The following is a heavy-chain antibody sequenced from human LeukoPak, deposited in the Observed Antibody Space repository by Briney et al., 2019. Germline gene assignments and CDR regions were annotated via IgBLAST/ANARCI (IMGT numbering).Heavy chain of an antibody. D-gene: IGHD4-23*01. J-gene: IGHJ6*02. CDR2: ISSSGSTI. V-gene: IGHV3-11*01. Sequence: GGSLRLSCAASGFTFSDYYMSWIRQAPGKGLEWVSYISSSGSTIYYADSVKGRFTISRDNAKNSLYLQMNSLRAEDTAVYYCARLSTGGNLYYYYYGMDVWGQGTTVTVSS. CDR3: ARLSTGGNLYYYYYGMDV. CDR1: GFTFSDYY.